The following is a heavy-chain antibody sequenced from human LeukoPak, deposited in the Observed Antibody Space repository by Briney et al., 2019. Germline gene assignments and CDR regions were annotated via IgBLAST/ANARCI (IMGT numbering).Heavy chain of an antibody. Sequence: SQTLSPTCAIFGDSISSNSSWNWIRQSPSRGLEWLGRTYYRSKWYNDYVVSVKSRININPDTSKNQFSLQLNSVTPDDTALYYCARGGQGDGYSADEAFDIWGQGTMVTVS. J-gene: IGHJ3*02. CDR1: GDSISSNSS. CDR2: TYYRSKWYN. D-gene: IGHD5-18*01. CDR3: ARGGQGDGYSADEAFDI. V-gene: IGHV6-1*01.